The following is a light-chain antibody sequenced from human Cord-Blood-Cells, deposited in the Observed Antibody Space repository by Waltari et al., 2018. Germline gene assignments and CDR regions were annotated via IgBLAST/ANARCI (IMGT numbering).Light chain of an antibody. Sequence: QSALTQPASVSGSPVHSITISSPGTSSDVGRYNLVSWYHQHPGKAPKLMIYEGSKRPSGVSNRFSGSKSGNTASLTISGLQAEDEADYYCCSYAGSSTWVFGGGTKLTVL. CDR3: CSYAGSSTWV. V-gene: IGLV2-23*01. J-gene: IGLJ3*02. CDR2: EGS. CDR1: SSDVGRYNL.